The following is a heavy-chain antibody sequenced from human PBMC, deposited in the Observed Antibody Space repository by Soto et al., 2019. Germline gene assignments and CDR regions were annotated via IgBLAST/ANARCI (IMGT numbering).Heavy chain of an antibody. CDR1: GGSISTGGYS. CDR3: ASASTTVSTPDY. CDR2: IYHSGST. Sequence: QLQLQEAGPGLVKPSQTLSLTCAVSGGSISTGGYSWSWIRQPPGKGLEWIGYIYHSGSTYSNPALNRRVTRSVNRSKNQFSLKLSSVTAANTAVYYFASASTTVSTPDYWVQGMLVTVSS. D-gene: IGHD4-17*01. V-gene: IGHV4-30-2*01. J-gene: IGHJ4*02.